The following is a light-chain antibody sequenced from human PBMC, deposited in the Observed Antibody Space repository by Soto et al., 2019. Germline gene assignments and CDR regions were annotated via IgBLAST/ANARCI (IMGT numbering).Light chain of an antibody. CDR1: QSLSNSF. CDR3: QQYGTSEII. J-gene: IGKJ5*01. CDR2: DTS. Sequence: EIVLTQSPGTLSLSPGHRSSLXGRASQSLSNSFIAWYQQKPGQAPRLLIYDTSSRATGIPDRFSGSGSGTDFTLTISRLEPEDFAVYFCQQYGTSEIIFGQGTRLEIK. V-gene: IGKV3-20*01.